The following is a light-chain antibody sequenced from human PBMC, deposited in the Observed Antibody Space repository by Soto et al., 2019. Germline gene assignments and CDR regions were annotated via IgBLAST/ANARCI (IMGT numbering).Light chain of an antibody. J-gene: IGLJ2*01. CDR3: CSYAASYTLV. CDR2: DVT. CDR1: SSDVGGYNS. Sequence: QSALAQPRSVSGSPGQSVTISCSGTSSDVGGYNSVSWYQQFPGKAPKLMIYDVTKRPSGVPGRFSGSKSGNTASLTISGLQAEDEADYYCCSYAASYTLVFGGGTKVTVL. V-gene: IGLV2-11*01.